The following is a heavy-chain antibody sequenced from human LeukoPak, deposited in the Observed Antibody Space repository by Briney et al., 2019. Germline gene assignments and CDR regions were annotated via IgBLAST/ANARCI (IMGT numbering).Heavy chain of an antibody. Sequence: GGSLRLSCAASGFTFSNYGMHWVRQAPGNGPEWVAIVSRDGRSKYYADSVKGRFTTSRDNSKNMLDLQMNSLRAEDTAVYHCVKEDSSYYFDNWGQGTLVTVSS. CDR2: VSRDGRSK. J-gene: IGHJ4*02. V-gene: IGHV3-30*18. CDR1: GFTFSNYG. CDR3: VKEDSSYYFDN. D-gene: IGHD2-21*01.